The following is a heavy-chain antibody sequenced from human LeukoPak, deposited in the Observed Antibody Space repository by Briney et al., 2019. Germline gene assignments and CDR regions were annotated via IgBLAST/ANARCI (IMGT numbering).Heavy chain of an antibody. J-gene: IGHJ4*02. D-gene: IGHD3-10*01. CDR2: IYTSGST. CDR1: GGSISSYY. Sequence: SGTLSLTCTVSGGSISSYYWSWIRQPAGKGLEWIGRIYTSGSTNYNPSLKSRVTISVDTSKNQFSLKLSSVTAADTAVYYCASEKLWFGEPVWGQGTLVTVSS. CDR3: ASEKLWFGEPV. V-gene: IGHV4-4*07.